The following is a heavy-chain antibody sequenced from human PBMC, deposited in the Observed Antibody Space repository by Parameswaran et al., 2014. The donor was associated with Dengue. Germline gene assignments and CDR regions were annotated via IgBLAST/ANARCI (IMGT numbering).Heavy chain of an antibody. CDR2: IYYSGST. CDR3: ARLQVTGTSDY. Sequence: WIRQPQEGLEWIGSIYYSGSTYYNPSLKSRVTISVDTSKNQFSLKLSSVTAADTAVYYCARLQVTGTSDYWGQGTLVTVSS. D-gene: IGHD1-20*01. J-gene: IGHJ4*02. V-gene: IGHV4-39*01.